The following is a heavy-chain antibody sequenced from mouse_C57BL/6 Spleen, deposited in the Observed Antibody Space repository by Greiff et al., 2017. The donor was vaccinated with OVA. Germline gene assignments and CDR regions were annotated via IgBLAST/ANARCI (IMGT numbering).Heavy chain of an antibody. CDR3: ARPGYDVGFAY. D-gene: IGHD2-2*01. CDR1: GFTFSDYG. CDR2: ISSGSSTI. Sequence: EVKLVESGGGLVKPGGSLKLSCAASGFTFSDYGMHWVRQAPEKGLEWVAYISSGSSTIYYADTVKGRFTISRDNAKNTLFLQMTSLRSEDTAMYYCARPGYDVGFAYWGQGTLVTVSA. V-gene: IGHV5-17*01. J-gene: IGHJ3*01.